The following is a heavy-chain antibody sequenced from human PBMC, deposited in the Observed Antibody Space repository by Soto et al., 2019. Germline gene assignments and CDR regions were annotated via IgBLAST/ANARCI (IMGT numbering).Heavy chain of an antibody. V-gene: IGHV3-23*01. CDR1: GFIFNNYA. CDR2: ISANGGGT. Sequence: PGGSLRLTCAASGFIFNNYAMTWVRQGPGKGLEWVSAISANGGGTYYTDSVKGRFTISRDNSKNMLYLQMNSLRAEDTAIYYCAKAPYSSSPEFEYWGQGALVTVSS. CDR3: AKAPYSSSPEFEY. J-gene: IGHJ4*02. D-gene: IGHD6-6*01.